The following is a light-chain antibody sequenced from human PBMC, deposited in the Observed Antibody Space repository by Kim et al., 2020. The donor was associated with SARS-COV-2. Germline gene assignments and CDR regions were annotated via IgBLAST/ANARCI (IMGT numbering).Light chain of an antibody. CDR2: DAS. CDR3: QQRSNWPS. CDR1: QSVSSN. J-gene: IGKJ2*03. V-gene: IGKV3-11*01. Sequence: LSLSPGERPTLSCRASQSVSSNLAWYQQRPGQPPRLLIYDASNRATGIPARFSGSGSGTDFTLTISSLEPEDFAVYYCQQRSNWPSFGPGTRLEI.